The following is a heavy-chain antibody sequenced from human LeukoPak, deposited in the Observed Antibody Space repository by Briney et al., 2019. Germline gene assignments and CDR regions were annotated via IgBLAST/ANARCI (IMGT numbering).Heavy chain of an antibody. V-gene: IGHV4-34*01. D-gene: IGHD3-22*01. Sequence: SETLSLTCAVYGGSFSGYYWSRIRQPPGKGPEWIGEINHCGRTNYNPSLKSPVAISVDTSKNQFSLKLSSVTAADTAVYYCARDRYYYESSGYTQLDYWGQGTLVTVSS. J-gene: IGHJ4*02. CDR2: INHCGRT. CDR1: GGSFSGYY. CDR3: ARDRYYYESSGYTQLDY.